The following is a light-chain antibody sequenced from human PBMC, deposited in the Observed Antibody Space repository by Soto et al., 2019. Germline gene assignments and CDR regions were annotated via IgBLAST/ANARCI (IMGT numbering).Light chain of an antibody. V-gene: IGKV3-20*01. CDR1: QSVSSSY. J-gene: IGKJ2*01. CDR3: QQYGSSPYT. Sequence: EIVLTQSPGTLSSSPGERDTLSCRASQSVSSSYLAWYQQKPGQAPRLLIYGASSRATGSPDRFSGSGSGTDFTLTISRLEPEDFAMYYCQQYGSSPYTFGQGTKLEIK. CDR2: GAS.